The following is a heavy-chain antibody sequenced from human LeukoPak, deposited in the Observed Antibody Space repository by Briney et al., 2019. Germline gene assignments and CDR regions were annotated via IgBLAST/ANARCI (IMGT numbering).Heavy chain of an antibody. J-gene: IGHJ5*02. D-gene: IGHD4/OR15-4a*01. CDR1: GGSISSGGYY. CDR2: IYHSGST. CDR3: ARRLVRRGGFDP. Sequence: PSETLSLTCTVSGGSISSGGYYWSCIRQPPGKGLEWIGYIYHSGSTYYNPSFKSRVTISVDTSKNQFSLKLSSVTAADTAVYYCARRLVRRGGFDPWGQGTLVTVSS. V-gene: IGHV4-30-2*02.